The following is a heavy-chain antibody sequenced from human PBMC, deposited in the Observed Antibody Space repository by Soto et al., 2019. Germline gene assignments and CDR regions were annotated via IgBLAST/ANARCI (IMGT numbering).Heavy chain of an antibody. V-gene: IGHV3-21*01. CDR1: GFTFSSYS. D-gene: IGHD3-10*01. CDR2: ISSSSSYI. CDR3: ARDRFDFDGRSGVFDI. J-gene: IGHJ3*02. Sequence: EVQLVESGGGLVKPGGSLRLSCAASGFTFSSYSMNWVRQAPGKGLEWVSSISSSSSYIYYADSVKGRFTISRDNAKNSLYLQMNSLRAEDTAVYYCARDRFDFDGRSGVFDIWGQGTMVTVSS.